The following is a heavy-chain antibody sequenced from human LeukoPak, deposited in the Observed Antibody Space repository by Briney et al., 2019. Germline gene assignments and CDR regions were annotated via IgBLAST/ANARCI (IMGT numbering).Heavy chain of an antibody. CDR3: ARVARYNWFDP. Sequence: GGSLRLSCAASGFTVSSNYMSWVRQAQGKGLEWVSVIYSGGGTYYTDSVKGRYPISRDSSKNTLYLQMNSLRAEDTAVYYCARVARYNWFDPWGQGTLVTVSS. CDR1: GFTVSSNY. CDR2: IYSGGGT. J-gene: IGHJ5*02. V-gene: IGHV3-53*01.